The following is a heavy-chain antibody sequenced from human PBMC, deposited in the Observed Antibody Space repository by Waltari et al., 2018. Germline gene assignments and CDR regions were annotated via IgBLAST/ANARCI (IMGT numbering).Heavy chain of an antibody. D-gene: IGHD3-10*02. V-gene: IGHV6-1*01. CDR1: GDSVSRHSAG. J-gene: IGHJ5*02. CDR2: TYYRSRWYY. CDR3: AGGGLVRGTIPWLDP. Sequence: QVQLQESGPGLVKPSQTLSLTCAISGDSVSRHSAGWHWIRQSPSRGLEWLGRTYYRSRWYYDYAVSVKSRITISPDTSKNQLSLQLNSVTPEDTAVYYCAGGGLVRGTIPWLDPWGQGTLVTVSS.